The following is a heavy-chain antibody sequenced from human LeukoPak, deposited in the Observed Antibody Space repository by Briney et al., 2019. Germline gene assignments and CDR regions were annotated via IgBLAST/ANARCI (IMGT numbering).Heavy chain of an antibody. D-gene: IGHD4/OR15-4a*01. CDR1: GFTFSDYY. CDR2: ISSSGSTI. CDR3: ARDQSTMVPASCNY. J-gene: IGHJ4*02. Sequence: PGGSLRLSCAASGFTFSDYYMSWIRQAPGKGLEWVSYISSSGSTIYYADSVKGRFTISRDNAKNSLYLQMNSLRAEDTAVYYCARDQSTMVPASCNYWGQGTLVTVSS. V-gene: IGHV3-11*01.